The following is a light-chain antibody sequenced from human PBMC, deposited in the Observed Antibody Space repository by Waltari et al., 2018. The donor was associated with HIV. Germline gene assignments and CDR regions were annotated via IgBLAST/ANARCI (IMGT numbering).Light chain of an antibody. CDR3: QQYYSSSA. V-gene: IGKV1-5*03. CDR2: SAS. J-gene: IGKJ1*01. CDR1: QSISTW. Sequence: DIQMTQSPSTLSASVGDRVTISCRASQSISTWMAWYQQKPGSAPSLLIYSASTVESGVPSRFSGSGSRTEFTLTINSLQPDDFATYYCQQYYSSSAFGQGTKVEIK.